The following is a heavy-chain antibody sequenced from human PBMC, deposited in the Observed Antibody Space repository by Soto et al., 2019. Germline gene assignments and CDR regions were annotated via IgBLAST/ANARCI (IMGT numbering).Heavy chain of an antibody. V-gene: IGHV3-30*18. Sequence: QVQLVESGGGVVQPGRSLRLSCAASGFTFSSYGMHWVRQAPGKGLEWVAVISYDGSNKYYADSVKGRFTISRDNSKNTLYLQMNSLRAEDTAVYYCAKDRGVGAIGAVRYFDYWGQGTLVTVSS. CDR2: ISYDGSNK. CDR1: GFTFSSYG. CDR3: AKDRGVGAIGAVRYFDY. J-gene: IGHJ4*02. D-gene: IGHD1-26*01.